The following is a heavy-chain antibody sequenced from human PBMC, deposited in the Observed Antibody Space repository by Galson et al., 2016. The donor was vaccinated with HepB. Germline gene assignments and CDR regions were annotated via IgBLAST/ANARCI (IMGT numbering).Heavy chain of an antibody. CDR3: ARDSGYCSYSNCKGDAFDL. V-gene: IGHV3-7*04. D-gene: IGHD2-15*01. Sequence: SLRLSCAASGFTFSSNWMSWVRQAPGKGLEWVANIKQDGTEKYYVDSVKGRFTISRDNAKNTVYLQMNSLRAEDTAVYFCARDSGYCSYSNCKGDAFDLWGQGTMVTASS. CDR1: GFTFSSNW. J-gene: IGHJ3*01. CDR2: IKQDGTEK.